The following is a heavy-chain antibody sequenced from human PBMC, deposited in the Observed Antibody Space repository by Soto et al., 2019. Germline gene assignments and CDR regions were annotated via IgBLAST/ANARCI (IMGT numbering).Heavy chain of an antibody. V-gene: IGHV4-59*08. J-gene: IGHJ4*02. CDR2: FYFSGGT. CDR3: ARHEKSTVVTPPDT. CDR1: GASISHYY. Sequence: QVQLQESGPGLVKPSETLSLTCSVSGASISHYYWSWIRQPPGKGLEWIGYFYFSGGTDYNPSLRSRVTIFVDTSESQFLFLKLSSVTAADTAVYYCARHEKSTVVTPPDTWGPGTLVTVSS. D-gene: IGHD4-17*01.